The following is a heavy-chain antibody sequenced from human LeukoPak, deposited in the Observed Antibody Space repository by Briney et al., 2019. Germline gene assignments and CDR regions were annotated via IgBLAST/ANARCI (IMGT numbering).Heavy chain of an antibody. CDR2: INHSGST. CDR1: GGSFSGYY. CDR3: ASRVPILRFLAY. D-gene: IGHD3-10*01. V-gene: IGHV4-34*01. Sequence: SETLSLTCAVYGGSFSGYYWSWIRQPPGKGLEWIGEINHSGSTNYNPSLKSRVTISVDTSKNQFSLKLSSVTAADTAVYYCASRVPILRFLAYWGQGTLVTVSS. J-gene: IGHJ4*02.